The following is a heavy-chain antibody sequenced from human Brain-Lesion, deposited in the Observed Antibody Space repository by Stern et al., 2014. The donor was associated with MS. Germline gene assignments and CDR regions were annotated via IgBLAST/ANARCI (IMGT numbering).Heavy chain of an antibody. CDR3: AGEEDIRYCSGGSCTGNWFDP. CDR1: GGSVSSTSYA. J-gene: IGHJ5*02. V-gene: IGHV4-39*01. CDR2: IYYSGNT. Sequence: QVQLVESGPGLVKPSETLSLTCTVAGGSVSSTSYAWAWIRQPPGKGLEWIGTIYYSGNTYYSPSPKSRLTLSLATPKNQFLPPQGSVTAADTAVYYCAGEEDIRYCSGGSCTGNWFDPWGQGTLVTVSS. D-gene: IGHD2-15*01.